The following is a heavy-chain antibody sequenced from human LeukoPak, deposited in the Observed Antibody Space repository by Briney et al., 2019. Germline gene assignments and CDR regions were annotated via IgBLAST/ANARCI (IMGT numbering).Heavy chain of an antibody. CDR2: ISAYNGNT. J-gene: IGHJ5*02. D-gene: IGHD5-18*01. CDR3: ARLLDTAMVTSYWFDP. V-gene: IGHV1-18*01. Sequence: ASVTVSCKASGYTFTSYGISWLRQAPGQGLEWMGWISAYNGNTNYAQKLQGRLTMTTDTSTSTAYMELRSLRSDDTAVYYCARLLDTAMVTSYWFDPWGQGTLVTVSS. CDR1: GYTFTSYG.